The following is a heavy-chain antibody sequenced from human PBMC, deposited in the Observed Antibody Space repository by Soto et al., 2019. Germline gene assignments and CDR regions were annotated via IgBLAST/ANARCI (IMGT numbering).Heavy chain of an antibody. J-gene: IGHJ5*02. CDR2: ISSSGSTI. Sequence: EVQLVESGGGLVQPGGSLRLSCAASGFTFSSYEMNWVRQAPGKGLEWVSYISSSGSTIYYADSVKGRFTISRDNAKNSLYLQMNSLRAEDTAVYYCARTRITIFGVVIYNWFDPWGQGTLVTVSS. CDR3: ARTRITIFGVVIYNWFDP. V-gene: IGHV3-48*03. D-gene: IGHD3-3*01. CDR1: GFTFSSYE.